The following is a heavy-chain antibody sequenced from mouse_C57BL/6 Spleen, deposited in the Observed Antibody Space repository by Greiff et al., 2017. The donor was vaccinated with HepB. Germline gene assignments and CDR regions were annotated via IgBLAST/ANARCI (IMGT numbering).Heavy chain of an antibody. CDR1: GYSITSGYY. CDR3: AREAYYYGSSYRWYFDV. J-gene: IGHJ1*03. V-gene: IGHV3-6*01. D-gene: IGHD1-1*01. CDR2: ISYDGSN. Sequence: ESGPGLVKPSQSLSLTCSVTGYSITSGYYWNWIRQFPGNKLEWMGYISYDGSNNYNPSLKNRISITRDTSKNQFFLKLNSVTTEDTATYYCAREAYYYGSSYRWYFDVWGTGTTVTVSS.